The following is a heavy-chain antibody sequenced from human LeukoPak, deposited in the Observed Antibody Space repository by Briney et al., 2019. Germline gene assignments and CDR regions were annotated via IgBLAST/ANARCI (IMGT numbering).Heavy chain of an antibody. V-gene: IGHV3-21*01. CDR1: GFTFSSYS. D-gene: IGHD6-13*01. CDR3: AKSPVGAAAVSSFDY. J-gene: IGHJ4*02. CDR2: ISSSSSYI. Sequence: PGGSLRLSCAASGFTFSSYSMNWVRQAPGKGLEWVSSISSSSSYIYYADSVKGRFTISRDNAKNSLYLQMNSLRAEDTAVYYCAKSPVGAAAVSSFDYWGQGTLVAVSS.